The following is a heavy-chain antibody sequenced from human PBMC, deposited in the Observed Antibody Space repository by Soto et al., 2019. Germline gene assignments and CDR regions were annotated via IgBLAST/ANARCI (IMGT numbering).Heavy chain of an antibody. J-gene: IGHJ6*02. V-gene: IGHV1-69*13. CDR3: ARDFYGYQRYYGMDV. D-gene: IGHD5-18*01. CDR1: GGTFSSYA. CDR2: IIPIFGTA. Sequence: GASVKVSCKASGGTFSSYAISWVRQAPGQGLEWMGGIIPIFGTANYAQKFQGRVTITADESTSTAYMELSSLRSEDTAVYYCARDFYGYQRYYGMDVWGQGTXVTVSS.